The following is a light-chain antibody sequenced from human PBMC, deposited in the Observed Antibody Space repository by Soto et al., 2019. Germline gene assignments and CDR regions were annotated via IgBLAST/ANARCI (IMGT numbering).Light chain of an antibody. J-gene: IGKJ3*01. CDR2: AAS. CDR1: QDIRNF. CDR3: QKYSSVPV. Sequence: DIQMTQSPTSLSASVGDRVTITCRASQDIRNFVAWYQQKPGKAPKLLIYAASTLQSGVPSRFSGSGSGTDFTLTINGLQSEEVATCSCQKYSSVPVFGPGTKVEIK. V-gene: IGKV1-27*01.